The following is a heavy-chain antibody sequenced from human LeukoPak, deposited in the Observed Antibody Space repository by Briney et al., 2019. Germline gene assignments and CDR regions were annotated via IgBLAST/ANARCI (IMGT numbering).Heavy chain of an antibody. CDR2: IYYSGST. Sequence: SETLSLPCTVSGGSISRGDYYWSWIRQHPGKGLQWIGYIYYSGSTYYNPSLKSRVTISVDTSKNQFSLKLSSVPAADTAVYYCARSPVSLKYYYYSSGYLFDYWGQGTLVTVSS. D-gene: IGHD3-22*01. CDR1: GGSISRGDYY. V-gene: IGHV4-31*03. CDR3: ARSPVSLKYYYYSSGYLFDY. J-gene: IGHJ4*02.